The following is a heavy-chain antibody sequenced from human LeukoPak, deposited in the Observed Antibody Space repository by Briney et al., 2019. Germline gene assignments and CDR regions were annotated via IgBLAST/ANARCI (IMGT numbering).Heavy chain of an antibody. CDR3: ARESYGLSLNY. J-gene: IGHJ4*02. Sequence: ASVKVSCKASGYAFTGYYMHWVRQAPGQGREWMGRINPNSGGTNYAQKFQGRVTITRDTSTSTAYMELSRLRSDDTAVYYCARESYGLSLNYWGQGTLVTVSS. D-gene: IGHD5-18*01. V-gene: IGHV1-2*06. CDR1: GYAFTGYY. CDR2: INPNSGGT.